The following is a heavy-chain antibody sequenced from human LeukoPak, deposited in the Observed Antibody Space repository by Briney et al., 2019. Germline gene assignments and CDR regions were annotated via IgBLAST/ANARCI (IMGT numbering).Heavy chain of an antibody. CDR2: IIPIFGTA. CDR3: AGMNRGDEDY. Sequence: ASVKVSCKAFGYTFTSYYMHWVRQAPGQGLEWMGGIIPIFGTANYAQKFQGRVTITADESTSTAYMELSSLRSEDTAVYYCAGMNRGDEDYWGQGTLVTVSS. D-gene: IGHD1-14*01. V-gene: IGHV1-69*13. J-gene: IGHJ4*02. CDR1: GYTFTSYY.